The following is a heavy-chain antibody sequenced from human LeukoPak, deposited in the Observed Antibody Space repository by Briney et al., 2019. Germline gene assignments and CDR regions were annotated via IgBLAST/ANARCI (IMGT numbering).Heavy chain of an antibody. Sequence: GSLRLSCAASGFTFSSYAMHWVRQAPGKGLEWVAVISYDGSNKYYADSVKGRFTISRDNSKNTLYLQMNSLRAEDTAVYYCAREAVYHRYYFDYWGQGTLVTVSS. CDR1: GFTFSSYA. V-gene: IGHV3-30*01. J-gene: IGHJ4*02. D-gene: IGHD1-14*01. CDR3: AREAVYHRYYFDY. CDR2: ISYDGSNK.